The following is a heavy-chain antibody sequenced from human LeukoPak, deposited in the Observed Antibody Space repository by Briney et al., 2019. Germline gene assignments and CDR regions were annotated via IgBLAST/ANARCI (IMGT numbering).Heavy chain of an antibody. V-gene: IGHV1-8*01. D-gene: IGHD3-10*01. J-gene: IGHJ6*03. CDR3: ARGSFGSGLNYYYYYYMDV. CDR2: MNPNSGNT. CDR1: GYTFTSYD. Sequence: ASVKVSCKASGYTFTSYDINWVRQATGQGLEWMGWMNPNSGNTGYAQKFQGRVTMTRNTSISTAYVELSSLRSEDTAVYYCARGSFGSGLNYYYYYYMDVWGKGTTVTISS.